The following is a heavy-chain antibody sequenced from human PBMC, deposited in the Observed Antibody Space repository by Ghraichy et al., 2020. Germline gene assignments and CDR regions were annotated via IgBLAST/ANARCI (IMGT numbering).Heavy chain of an antibody. D-gene: IGHD5-12*01. J-gene: IGHJ3*02. CDR1: GFTLGSYW. Sequence: GGTLRLSCTASGFTLGSYWMHWVRQAPGKGLVWVSRINSDGSSTRSADSVKGRFTVSRDNAKNTLYLQMNSLRAEDTAVYYCVRDIVAKDAFDIWGQGTMVTVSS. CDR3: VRDIVAKDAFDI. CDR2: INSDGSST. V-gene: IGHV3-74*01.